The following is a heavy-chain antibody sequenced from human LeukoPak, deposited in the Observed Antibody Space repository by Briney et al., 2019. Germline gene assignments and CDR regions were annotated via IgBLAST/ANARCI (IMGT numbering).Heavy chain of an antibody. CDR2: ISSSGSTI. J-gene: IGHJ3*02. V-gene: IGHV3-48*03. D-gene: IGHD2-2*01. CDR1: GFTFSSYE. CDR3: ARARWCSSTSCYFAAFDI. Sequence: PGGSLRLSCAASGFTFSSYEMNWVRQAPGKWLEWVSYISSSGSTIYYADSVKGRFTISRDNAKNSLYLQMNSLRAEDTAVYYCARARWCSSTSCYFAAFDIWGQGTMVTVSS.